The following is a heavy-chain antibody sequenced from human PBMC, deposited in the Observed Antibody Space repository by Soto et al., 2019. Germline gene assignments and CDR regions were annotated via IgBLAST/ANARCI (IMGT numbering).Heavy chain of an antibody. CDR3: VKDVDTAMVGYYGMDV. Sequence: GGSLRLSCSASGFTFSSYAMHWVRQAPGKGLEYVSAISSNGGSTYYADSVKGRFTISRDNSKNTLYLQMSSLRAEDTAVYYCVKDVDTAMVGYYGMDVWGQGTTVTVSS. V-gene: IGHV3-64D*08. J-gene: IGHJ6*02. D-gene: IGHD5-18*01. CDR1: GFTFSSYA. CDR2: ISSNGGST.